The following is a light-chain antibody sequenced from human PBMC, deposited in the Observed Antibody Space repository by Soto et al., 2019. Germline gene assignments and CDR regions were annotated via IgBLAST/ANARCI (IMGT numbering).Light chain of an antibody. CDR3: QQYCSFPFS. Sequence: EIGLPQYPGPLSLSPGERATLSCRASQSVSSNYLAWYQQKPGQAPRLLIYVASSRATGIPDRFSGRGSGTDVTLTISRLEPEDFAVYYCQQYCSFPFSVGPGTNVDIK. CDR2: VAS. J-gene: IGKJ3*01. CDR1: QSVSSNY. V-gene: IGKV3-20*01.